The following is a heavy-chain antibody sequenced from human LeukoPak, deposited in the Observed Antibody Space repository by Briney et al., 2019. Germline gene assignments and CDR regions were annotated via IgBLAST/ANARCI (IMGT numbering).Heavy chain of an antibody. D-gene: IGHD5-24*01. CDR1: GGSISSTSYY. V-gene: IGHV4-39*01. CDR2: VYYTGST. J-gene: IGHJ5*02. CDR3: ARQLGDGYNLVYWFDP. Sequence: KPSETLSLTCTVSGGSISSTSYYWGWIRQSPGKGLEWIGSVYYTGSTQDNPSLKGRVTISEDTSKNQFSLKLTSVTAEDTAVYCCARQLGDGYNLVYWFDPWGQGTLVTVSS.